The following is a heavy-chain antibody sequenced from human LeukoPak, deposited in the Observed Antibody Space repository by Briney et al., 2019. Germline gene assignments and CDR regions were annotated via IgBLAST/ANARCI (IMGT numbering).Heavy chain of an antibody. CDR3: ARDFSVPSNYDFWSGYYPGLDY. CDR1: GFTFSSHS. D-gene: IGHD3-3*01. V-gene: IGHV3-30*03. J-gene: IGHJ4*02. Sequence: PGGSLRLSCAASGFTFSSHSMNWVRQAPGKGLEWVAVISYDGSNKYYADSVKGRFTISRDNSKNTLYLQMNSLRAEDTAVYYCARDFSVPSNYDFWSGYYPGLDYWGQGTLVTVSS. CDR2: ISYDGSNK.